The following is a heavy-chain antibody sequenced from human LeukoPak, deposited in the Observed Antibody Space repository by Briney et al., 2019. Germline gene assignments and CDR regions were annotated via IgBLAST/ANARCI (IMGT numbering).Heavy chain of an antibody. CDR3: AKMRGYSGYDYYSYYYMDV. D-gene: IGHD5-12*01. CDR2: SSPNSGGR. Sequence: ASVKVSCKASGYTFTGYYMHWVRQAPGQGLEWMGRSSPNSGGRNYAQKFQGRGTMTSDTSISTAYMELTRLLSADTAVYSCAKMRGYSGYDYYSYYYMDVWGKGTTVTVSS. J-gene: IGHJ6*03. CDR1: GYTFTGYY. V-gene: IGHV1-2*06.